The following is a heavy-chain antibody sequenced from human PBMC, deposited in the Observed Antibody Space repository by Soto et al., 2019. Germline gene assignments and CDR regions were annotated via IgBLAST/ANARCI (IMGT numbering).Heavy chain of an antibody. J-gene: IGHJ3*02. CDR3: ARDGGYYDSSGYWLAFDI. CDR2: IWYDGSNK. CDR1: GFTFSSYG. D-gene: IGHD3-22*01. V-gene: IGHV3-33*01. Sequence: GGSLGLSCAASGFTFSSYGMHWVRQAPGKGLEWVAVIWYDGSNKYYADSVKGRFTISRDNSKNTLYLQMNSLRAEDTAVYYCARDGGYYDSSGYWLAFDIWGQGTMVTVSS.